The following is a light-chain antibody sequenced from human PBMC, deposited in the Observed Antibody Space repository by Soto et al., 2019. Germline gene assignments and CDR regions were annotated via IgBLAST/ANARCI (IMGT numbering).Light chain of an antibody. CDR2: GAS. CDR1: QGIKDY. V-gene: IGKV3-15*01. CDR3: QQYNTWPRT. J-gene: IGKJ1*01. Sequence: EIVMTQSPATLSVSPGERATLSCRASQGIKDYVAWFQQKPGQAPRLLIYGASTRATAIPARFSGSGSGTEFTLSISSLQSEDSAVYYCQQYNTWPRTFGQGTKVETK.